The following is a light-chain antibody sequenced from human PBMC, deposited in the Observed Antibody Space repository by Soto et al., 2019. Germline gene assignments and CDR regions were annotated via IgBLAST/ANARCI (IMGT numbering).Light chain of an antibody. V-gene: IGKV3-20*01. Sequence: ELVLTHSPGTLSLYPGERATLSCRASQSVSSNYLAWYQQKPGQAPRLLIYGASSRATGIPDRFSGSGSGTDFTLTISRLEPEDFAVYYCQQYGSSPPITFGQGTRLEIK. CDR1: QSVSSNY. CDR2: GAS. J-gene: IGKJ5*01. CDR3: QQYGSSPPIT.